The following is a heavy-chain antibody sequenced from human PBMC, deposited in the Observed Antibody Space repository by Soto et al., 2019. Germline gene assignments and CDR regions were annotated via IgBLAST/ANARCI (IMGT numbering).Heavy chain of an antibody. CDR2: ISYDGSNK. V-gene: IGHV3-30*18. J-gene: IGHJ6*02. D-gene: IGHD3-3*01. CDR3: AKDASRLLEWLSRYYYYGTDV. Sequence: TGGSLRLSCAASGFTFSSYGMHWVRQAPGKGLEWVAVISYDGSNKYYADSVKGRFTISRDNSKNTLYLQMNSLRAEDTAVYYCAKDASRLLEWLSRYYYYGTDVWGQGTTVTVSS. CDR1: GFTFSSYG.